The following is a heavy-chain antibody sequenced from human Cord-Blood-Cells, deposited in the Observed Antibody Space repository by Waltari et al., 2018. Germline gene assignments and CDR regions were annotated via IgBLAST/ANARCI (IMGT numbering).Heavy chain of an antibody. CDR1: GYTFTSYA. CDR3: ARSNVATIPDY. D-gene: IGHD5-12*01. Sequence: QVQLVQSGAEVKKPGASVKVSCKASGYTFTSYAMHWVRQAPGQRLEWMGWINDGNGNTKYSQKFQGRVTITRDTSASTAYMELSSLRSEDTAVYYCARSNVATIPDYWGQGTLVTVSS. V-gene: IGHV1-3*01. J-gene: IGHJ4*02. CDR2: INDGNGNT.